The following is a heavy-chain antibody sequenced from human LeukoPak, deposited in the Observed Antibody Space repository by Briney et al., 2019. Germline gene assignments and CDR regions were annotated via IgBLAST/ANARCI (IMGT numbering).Heavy chain of an antibody. CDR2: INPGYSDI. V-gene: IGHV5-51*01. D-gene: IGHD5-12*01. J-gene: IGHJ4*02. CDR3: ARHDKGYSGYVSLDY. Sequence: GESLKISCKGSGYSFTSYWIGWVRQLPGKGLEWMGIINPGYSDIRYSPSFQGQVTISADKSISTAYLQWSSLKASDTAIYYCARHDKGYSGYVSLDYWGQGTLVTVSS. CDR1: GYSFTSYW.